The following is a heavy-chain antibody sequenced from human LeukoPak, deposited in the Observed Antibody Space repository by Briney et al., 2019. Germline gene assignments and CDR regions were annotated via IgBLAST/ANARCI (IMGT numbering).Heavy chain of an antibody. V-gene: IGHV4-4*07. CDR2: IYTSGST. CDR3: ARECSGYDAYHFYY. CDR1: GGSISGYY. J-gene: IGHJ4*02. D-gene: IGHD5-12*01. Sequence: PSETLSLTCTVSGGSISGYYWSWIRQPAGKGLECIGRIYTSGSTNYNPSLKSRVTMSVDTSKNQFSLKLSSVTAADTAVYYCARECSGYDAYHFYYWGQGTLVTVSS.